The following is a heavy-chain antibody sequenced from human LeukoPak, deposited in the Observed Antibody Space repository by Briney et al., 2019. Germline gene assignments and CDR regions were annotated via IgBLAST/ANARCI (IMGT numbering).Heavy chain of an antibody. J-gene: IGHJ6*02. Sequence: GGSLRLSCAASGFTFSTYAMSWVRLAPGKGLEWVSGISGSGGSTYYADSVKGRFTSSRDNSNNTLYVQMNSLRVEDTAVYYCAESGGLSGSGRLAMDVWGQGTTVTVSS. CDR1: GFTFSTYA. D-gene: IGHD3-10*01. CDR3: AESGGLSGSGRLAMDV. V-gene: IGHV3-23*01. CDR2: ISGSGGST.